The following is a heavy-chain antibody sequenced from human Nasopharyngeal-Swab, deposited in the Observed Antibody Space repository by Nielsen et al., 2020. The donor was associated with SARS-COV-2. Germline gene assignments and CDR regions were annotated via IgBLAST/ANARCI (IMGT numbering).Heavy chain of an antibody. CDR2: IYYTGST. CDR3: ARHGASGSFGDY. D-gene: IGHD3-10*01. J-gene: IGHJ4*02. V-gene: IGHV4-59*08. Sequence: WIRQPPGKGLECIGYIYYTGSTYYSPSLKGRVTMAVDTSKNQLSLKLTSVTAADTAVYYCARHGASGSFGDYWGQGTLVTVSS.